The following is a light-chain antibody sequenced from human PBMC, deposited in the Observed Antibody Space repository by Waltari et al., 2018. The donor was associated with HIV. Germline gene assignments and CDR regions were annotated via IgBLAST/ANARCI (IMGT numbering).Light chain of an antibody. CDR3: QSYDSSLSGWV. Sequence: QSVLTQPPSVSGDPGQRVTIPCTGRSSNTRAGYDVQWYQQLPGTAPKLLIYGNSNRPSGVPDRFSGSKSGTSASLAITGLQAEDEADYYCQSYDSSLSGWVFGGGTKLTVL. J-gene: IGLJ3*02. CDR2: GNS. V-gene: IGLV1-40*01. CDR1: SSNTRAGYD.